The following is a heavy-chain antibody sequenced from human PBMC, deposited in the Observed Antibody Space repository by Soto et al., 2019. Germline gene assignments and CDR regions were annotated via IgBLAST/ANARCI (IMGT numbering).Heavy chain of an antibody. V-gene: IGHV3-23*01. CDR1: GFTFSSYA. CDR3: AKDRPYSSFLDY. J-gene: IGHJ4*02. D-gene: IGHD2-15*01. CDR2: ISGSGGST. Sequence: PVGSLRLSCAASGFTFSSYAMSWVRQAPGKGLEWVSAISGSGGSTYYADSVKGRFTISRDNSKNTLYLQMNSLRVEDTAVYYCAKDRPYSSFLDYWGQGTLVTVSS.